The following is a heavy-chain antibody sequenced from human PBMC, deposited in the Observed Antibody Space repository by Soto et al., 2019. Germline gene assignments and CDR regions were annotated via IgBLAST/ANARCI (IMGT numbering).Heavy chain of an antibody. V-gene: IGHV3-74*01. CDR2: IHSDGTLT. Sequence: GGSLRLSCAASGFTFSVHWMHWVRQGPGEGLVWVSSIHSDGTLTNYVGSVKGRFTISRDNAKNTLYLQMNSLRAEDTAVYFCAREGPGPGKGMDVWGQGT. J-gene: IGHJ6*02. CDR1: GFTFSVHW. D-gene: IGHD1-1*01. CDR3: AREGPGPGKGMDV.